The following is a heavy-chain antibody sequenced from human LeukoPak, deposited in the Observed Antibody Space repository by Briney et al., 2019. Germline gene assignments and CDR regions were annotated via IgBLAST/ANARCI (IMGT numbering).Heavy chain of an antibody. D-gene: IGHD2-15*01. V-gene: IGHV3-30*19. CDR2: ISYDGSNK. J-gene: IGHJ6*02. CDR1: GFIFSTYG. CDR3: ARDVEGGGSGPYYGMDV. Sequence: PGGSLRLSCAASGFIFSTYGMHWVRQAPGKGLEWVAVISYDGSNKYYADSVKGRFTISRDNSKNTLYLQMNSLRAEDTAVYYCARDVEGGGSGPYYGMDVWGQGTTVTVSS.